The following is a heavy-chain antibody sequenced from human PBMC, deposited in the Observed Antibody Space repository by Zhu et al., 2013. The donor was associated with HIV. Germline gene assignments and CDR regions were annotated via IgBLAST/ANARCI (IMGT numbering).Heavy chain of an antibody. CDR2: IYHSGST. V-gene: IGHV4-4*02. Sequence: QVQLQESGPGLVKPSGTLSLTCAVSGGSISSSNWWSWVRQPPGKGLEWIGEIYHSGSTNYNPSLKSRVTISVDKSKNQFSLKLSSVTAADTAVYYCARYQHNVDTAMALGYYYYYMDVWGKGTTGHRLL. CDR3: ARYQHNVDTAMALGYYYYYMDV. CDR1: GGSISSSNW. D-gene: IGHD5-18*01. J-gene: IGHJ6*03.